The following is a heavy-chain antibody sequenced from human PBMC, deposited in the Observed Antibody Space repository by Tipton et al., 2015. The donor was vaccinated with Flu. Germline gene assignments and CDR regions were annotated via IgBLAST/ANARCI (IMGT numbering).Heavy chain of an antibody. J-gene: IGHJ4*02. V-gene: IGHV4-59*01. Sequence: TLSLTCTVSGASISSYYWSWIRQPPGKGLEWIGYGYYSGSTNYNPSLKSRVTISVDTSKNEFSLKLISVTAADTAVYYCARDQRGTSSYDYWGQGTLVTASS. CDR3: ARDQRGTSSYDY. CDR1: GASISSYY. CDR2: GYYSGST. D-gene: IGHD2-2*01.